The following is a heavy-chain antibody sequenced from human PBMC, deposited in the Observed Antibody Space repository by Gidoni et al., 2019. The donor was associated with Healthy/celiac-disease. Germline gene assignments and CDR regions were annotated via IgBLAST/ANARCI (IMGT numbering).Heavy chain of an antibody. CDR1: GFPFSSYG. CDR2: IWYDGSNK. CDR3: ARAQTGGSGSYYVY. J-gene: IGHJ4*02. Sequence: QVQLVESGGGVVQPGRSLRLSCAASGFPFSSYGMHWVRQAPGKGLGWVAVIWYDGSNKYYADSVKGRFTISRDNSKNTRYLQMNSLRAEDTAVYYCARAQTGGSGSYYVYWGQGTLVTVSS. V-gene: IGHV3-33*01. D-gene: IGHD3-10*01.